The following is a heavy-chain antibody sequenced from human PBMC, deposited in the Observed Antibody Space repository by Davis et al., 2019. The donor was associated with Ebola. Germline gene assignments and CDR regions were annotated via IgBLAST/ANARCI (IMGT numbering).Heavy chain of an antibody. D-gene: IGHD3-9*01. CDR1: GGSISSGDYY. CDR2: IYYSGST. V-gene: IGHV4-30-4*01. J-gene: IGHJ3*02. Sequence: MPSETLSLTCTVSGGSISSGDYYWSWIRQPPGKGLEWIGYIYYSGSTYYNPSLKSRVTISVDTSKNQFSLKLSSVTAADTAVYYCARDRRRYFDWLLLTSDAFDIWGQGTMVTVSS. CDR3: ARDRRRYFDWLLLTSDAFDI.